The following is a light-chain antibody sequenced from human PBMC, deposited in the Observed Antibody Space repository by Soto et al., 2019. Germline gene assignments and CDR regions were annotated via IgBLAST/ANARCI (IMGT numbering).Light chain of an antibody. J-gene: IGLJ1*01. V-gene: IGLV1-40*01. Sequence: QSVLTQPPSVSGAPGQRVTISCTGSSSNIGAGYDVHWYQQRPGTAPKLLIFGNINRPSGVPDRFSGSKSGTSASLAITGLQAEEEGDYYCQSYDGTLSARYVFGTGTKVTVL. CDR3: QSYDGTLSARYV. CDR2: GNI. CDR1: SSNIGAGYD.